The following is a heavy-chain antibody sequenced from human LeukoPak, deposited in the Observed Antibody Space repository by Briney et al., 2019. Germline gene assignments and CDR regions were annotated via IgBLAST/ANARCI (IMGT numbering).Heavy chain of an antibody. J-gene: IGHJ4*02. CDR1: GFTFSGYT. Sequence: GGSLRLSCAASGFTFSGYTMNWVRQAPGKGLEWVSAISGSGGSTYYADSVKGRFTISRDNSKNTLYLQMNSLRAEDTAVYYCAKDPRVELHYWGQGTLVTVSS. D-gene: IGHD2-15*01. CDR3: AKDPRVELHY. CDR2: ISGSGGST. V-gene: IGHV3-23*01.